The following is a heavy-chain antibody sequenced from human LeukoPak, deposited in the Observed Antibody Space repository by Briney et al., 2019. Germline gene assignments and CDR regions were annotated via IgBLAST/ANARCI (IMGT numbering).Heavy chain of an antibody. CDR2: LHIGVTT. CDR3: ARERGRD. Sequence: GGPLRLSCEASGFSDSTIFMGWVRQAPGKGLAWVSILHIGVTTHYADSVKGRFTISRDNFKNTLYLQMNRLRVEDTAVYYCARERGRDRGQGTLVTVSS. CDR1: GFSDSTIF. J-gene: IGHJ4*02. V-gene: IGHV3-53*01. D-gene: IGHD2-21*01.